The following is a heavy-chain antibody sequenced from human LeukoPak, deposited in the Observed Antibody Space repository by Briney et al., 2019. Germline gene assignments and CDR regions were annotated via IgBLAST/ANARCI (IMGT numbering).Heavy chain of an antibody. D-gene: IGHD3/OR15-3a*01. CDR3: ARDGSLIYHYFDY. CDR1: GFTFSSYG. J-gene: IGHJ4*02. CDR2: ISGSGGST. V-gene: IGHV3-23*01. Sequence: GGSLRLSCAASGFTFSSYGMSWVRQAPGKGLEWVSAISGSGGSTYYADSVKGRFTISRDNAKNSLYLQMNSLRAEDTAVYYCARDGSLIYHYFDYWGQGTLVTVSS.